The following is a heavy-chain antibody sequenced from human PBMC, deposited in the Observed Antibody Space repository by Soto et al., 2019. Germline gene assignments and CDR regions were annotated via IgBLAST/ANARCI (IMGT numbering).Heavy chain of an antibody. CDR3: ARIHHYYYGMDV. D-gene: IGHD5-18*01. CDR1: GFTFSDYY. Sequence: GGSLRLSCAASGFTFSDYYMDWVRQAPGKGLEWVGRTRNKANSYTTEYAASVKGRFTISRDDSKNSLYLQMNSLKTEDTAVYYCARIHHYYYGMDVWGQGTTVTVSS. J-gene: IGHJ6*02. V-gene: IGHV3-72*01. CDR2: TRNKANSYTT.